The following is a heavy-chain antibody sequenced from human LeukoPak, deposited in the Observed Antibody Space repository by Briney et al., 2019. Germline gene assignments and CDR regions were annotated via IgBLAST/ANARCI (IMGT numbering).Heavy chain of an antibody. J-gene: IGHJ4*02. D-gene: IGHD4-17*01. CDR2: IKQDGSEK. V-gene: IGHV3-7*01. CDR3: ARDDTVTTRVGFID. CDR1: GFTFSSYW. Sequence: GGSLRLSCAASGFTFSSYWMSWVRQAPGKGLEWVANIKQDGSEKYYVDSVKGRSTISRDNAKNSLYLQMNSLRAEDTAVYYCARDDTVTTRVGFIDWGQGTLVTVSS.